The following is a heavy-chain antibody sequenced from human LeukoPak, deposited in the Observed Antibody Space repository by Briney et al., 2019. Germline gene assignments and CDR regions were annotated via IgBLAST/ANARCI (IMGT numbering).Heavy chain of an antibody. CDR1: GYFISSGYY. CDR2: INHSGST. D-gene: IGHD3-22*01. J-gene: IGHJ3*02. Sequence: PSETLSLTCTVSGYFISSGYYWSWIRQPPGKGLEWIGEINHSGSTNYNPSLKSRVTISVDTSKNQFSLKLSAVTAADTAVYYCARGALKVAIGNAFDIWGQGTMVTVSS. V-gene: IGHV4-38-2*02. CDR3: ARGALKVAIGNAFDI.